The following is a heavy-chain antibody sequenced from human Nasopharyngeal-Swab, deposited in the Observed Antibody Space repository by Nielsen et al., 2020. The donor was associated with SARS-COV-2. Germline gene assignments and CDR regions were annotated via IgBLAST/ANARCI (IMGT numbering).Heavy chain of an antibody. CDR3: ARQGTRCSGGSCYWDAFDI. J-gene: IGHJ3*02. D-gene: IGHD2-15*01. CDR2: IYYSGST. V-gene: IGHV4-39*01. Sequence: WIRQPPGKGLEWIGSIYYSGSTYYNPSLKSRVTISVDTSKNQFSLKLSSVTAADTAVYYCARQGTRCSGGSCYWDAFDIWGQGTMVTVPS.